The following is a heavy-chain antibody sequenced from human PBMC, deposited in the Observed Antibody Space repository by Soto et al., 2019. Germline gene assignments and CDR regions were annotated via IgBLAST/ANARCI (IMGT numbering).Heavy chain of an antibody. J-gene: IGHJ3*02. CDR3: ARGVPSPVTTYGAFDI. CDR1: GGTFSSYA. CDR2: IIPIFGTA. V-gene: IGHV1-69*01. Sequence: QVQLVQSGAEVKKPGSSVKVSCKASGGTFSSYAISWVRQAPGQGLEWMGGIIPIFGTANYAQKFQGRVTITADESTSTAYLELSSLRSEDTAVYYCARGVPSPVTTYGAFDIWGQGTLVTVSS. D-gene: IGHD4-17*01.